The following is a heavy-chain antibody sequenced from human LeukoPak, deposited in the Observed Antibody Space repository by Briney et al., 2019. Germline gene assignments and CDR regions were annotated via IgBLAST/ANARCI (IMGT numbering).Heavy chain of an antibody. D-gene: IGHD4-17*01. V-gene: IGHV4-59*01. CDR3: ARRPTVTTFFDY. J-gene: IGHJ4*02. CDR2: IYNSGST. CDR1: GGSISSYY. Sequence: SESLSLTCTVSGGSISSYYWSWIRLPPGKGLEWIGYIYNSGSTNYNPSLKSRVTISVDTSKNQFSLKLSSVTAADTAVYYCARRPTVTTFFDYWGQGTLVTVSS.